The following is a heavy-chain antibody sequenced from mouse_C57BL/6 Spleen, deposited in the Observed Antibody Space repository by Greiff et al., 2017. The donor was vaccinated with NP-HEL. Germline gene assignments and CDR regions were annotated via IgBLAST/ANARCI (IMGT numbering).Heavy chain of an antibody. CDR1: GYTFTDYN. CDR3: ARGDYGNSYYAMDY. CDR2: INPNNGGT. J-gene: IGHJ4*01. Sequence: EVQLQQSGPELVKPGASVKIPCKASGYTFTDYNMDWVKQSHGKSLEWIGDINPNNGGTIYNQKFKGKATLTVDKSSSTAYMELRSLTSEDTAVYYCARGDYGNSYYAMDYWGQGISVTVSS. D-gene: IGHD2-1*01. V-gene: IGHV1-18*01.